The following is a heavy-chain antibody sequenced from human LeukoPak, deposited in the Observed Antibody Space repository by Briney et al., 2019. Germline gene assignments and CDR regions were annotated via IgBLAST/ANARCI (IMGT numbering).Heavy chain of an antibody. D-gene: IGHD1-26*01. CDR2: ISGGGSTT. CDR1: RFTFSSYA. Sequence: HAGGSLRLSCAASRFTFSSYAMSWVRQAPGKGLEWVSTISGGGSTTYYADSVKGRFTISRDNSKNSLCLHMNGLRAEDTAVYYCARALVGATFHAFDIWGQGTMVTVSS. CDR3: ARALVGATFHAFDI. V-gene: IGHV3-23*01. J-gene: IGHJ3*02.